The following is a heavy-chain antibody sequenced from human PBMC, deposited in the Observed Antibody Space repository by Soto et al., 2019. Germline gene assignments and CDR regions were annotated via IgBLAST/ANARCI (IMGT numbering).Heavy chain of an antibody. D-gene: IGHD2-2*01. CDR3: ARDLRKPAATLSDGMDV. J-gene: IGHJ6*02. V-gene: IGHV4-30-4*01. CDR1: GGSISSGDYY. Sequence: PSETLSLTCTVSGGSISSGDYYWSWIRQPPGKGLEWIGYIYYSGSTYYNPSLKSRVTISVDTSKNQFSLKLSSVTAADTAVYYCARDLRKPAATLSDGMDVWGQGTTVTVSS. CDR2: IYYSGST.